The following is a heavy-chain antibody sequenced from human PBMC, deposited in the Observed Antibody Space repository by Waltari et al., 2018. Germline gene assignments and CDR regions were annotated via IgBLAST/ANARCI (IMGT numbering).Heavy chain of an antibody. V-gene: IGHV3-74*01. CDR2: IKGDGSFT. CDR3: VRDASWNIDY. J-gene: IGHJ4*02. CDR1: GFIFSSYW. Sequence: VQLVESGGGLVKPGGSLSLSCAACGFIFSSYWMHWVRQVPGKGLVWISRIKGDGSFTDYADSVRGRFTISRDNAKTTLYLQMNSLGAEDTAVYFCVRDASWNIDYWGQGTLVTVSS. D-gene: IGHD1-1*01.